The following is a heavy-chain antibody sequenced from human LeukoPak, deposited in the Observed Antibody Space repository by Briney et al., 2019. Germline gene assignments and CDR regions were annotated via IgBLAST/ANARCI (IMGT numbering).Heavy chain of an antibody. D-gene: IGHD2-2*02. CDR1: GGTFSIYT. Sequence: AASVKVSCKASGGTFSIYTISWVRQAPGQGLEWMGRIIPILGIANYAQKFQGRVTITADKSTSTAYMELSSLRSEDTAVYYCARVPGYCSSTSCYTRLGYWGQGTLVTVSS. J-gene: IGHJ4*02. V-gene: IGHV1-69*02. CDR3: ARVPGYCSSTSCYTRLGY. CDR2: IIPILGIA.